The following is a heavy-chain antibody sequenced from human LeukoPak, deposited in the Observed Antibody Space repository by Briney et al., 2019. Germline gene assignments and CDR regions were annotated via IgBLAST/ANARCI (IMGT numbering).Heavy chain of an antibody. CDR2: INHSGST. D-gene: IGHD5-12*01. CDR1: GGSFSGYY. Sequence: SETLSLTCAVYGGSFSGYYWSWIRQPPGKGLEWIGEINHSGSTNYDPSLKSRVTISVDTSKNQFSLKLSSVTAADTAVYYCARGLAKYYFDYWGQGTLVTVSS. J-gene: IGHJ4*02. V-gene: IGHV4-34*01. CDR3: ARGLAKYYFDY.